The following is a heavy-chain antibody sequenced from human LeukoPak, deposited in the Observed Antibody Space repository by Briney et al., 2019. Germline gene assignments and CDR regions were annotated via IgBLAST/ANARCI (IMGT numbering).Heavy chain of an antibody. D-gene: IGHD3-9*01. CDR3: AKDLYDILTGYYPDY. CDR1: GFTFSDYY. CDR2: ISGSGGST. J-gene: IGHJ4*02. Sequence: GGSLRLSCAASGFTFSDYYMSWIRQAPGKGLEWVSAISGSGGSTYYADSVKGRFTISRDNSKNTLYLQMNSLRAEDTAVYYCAKDLYDILTGYYPDYWGQGTLVTVS. V-gene: IGHV3-23*01.